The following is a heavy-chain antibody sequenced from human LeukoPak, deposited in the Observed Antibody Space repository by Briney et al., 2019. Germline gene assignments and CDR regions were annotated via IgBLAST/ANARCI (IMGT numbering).Heavy chain of an antibody. J-gene: IGHJ5*02. Sequence: RGSLRLSCAASGFTSSSYAMSWVRQAPGKGLEWVSAISGSGGSTYYADSVKGRFTISRDNSKNTLYLQMNSLRAEDTAIYYCANDLPGRTWFDTWGQGTLVTVSS. CDR2: ISGSGGST. V-gene: IGHV3-23*01. CDR1: GFTSSSYA. D-gene: IGHD3/OR15-3a*01. CDR3: ANDLPGRTWFDT.